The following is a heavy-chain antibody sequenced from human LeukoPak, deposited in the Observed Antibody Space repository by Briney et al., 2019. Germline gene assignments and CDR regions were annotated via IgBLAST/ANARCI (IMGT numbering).Heavy chain of an antibody. CDR1: GFTFSNYW. D-gene: IGHD2-2*03. J-gene: IGHJ4*02. CDR3: ARDHKWMWDH. CDR2: INQDGSEK. Sequence: GGSLRLSCAASGFTFSNYWMSWVRQAPGKGLEWVANINQDGSEKYYVDSVKGRFTISRDNAKNSLYLQMNSLRAEETAVYYCARDHKWMWDHWGQGTLVTVSS. V-gene: IGHV3-7*04.